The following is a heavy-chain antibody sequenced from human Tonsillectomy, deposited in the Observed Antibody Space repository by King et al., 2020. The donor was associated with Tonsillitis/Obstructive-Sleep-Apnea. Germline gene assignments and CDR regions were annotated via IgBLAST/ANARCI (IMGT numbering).Heavy chain of an antibody. Sequence: VQLVESGGGVVQPGMSLRLSCAASGFTFSSSQGFTFSGYGMHWVRQAPGKGLEWGAVIYYDGSNQYYADSVKGRFTISRANSKNTLYLQMNSLRAEDTAVYFCALPYCSSTSCHLQSAFDIWGQGTMVTVSS. D-gene: IGHD2-2*01. CDR2: IYYDGSNQ. J-gene: IGHJ3*02. CDR1: GFTFSSSQGFTFSGYG. CDR3: ALPYCSSTSCHLQSAFDI. V-gene: IGHV3-33*01.